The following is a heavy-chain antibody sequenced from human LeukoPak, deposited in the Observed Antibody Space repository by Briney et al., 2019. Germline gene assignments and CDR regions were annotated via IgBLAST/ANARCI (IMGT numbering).Heavy chain of an antibody. CDR1: GYTFTSYD. J-gene: IGHJ4*02. CDR2: INAGNGNT. V-gene: IGHV1-3*01. D-gene: IGHD3-10*01. CDR3: ARDQNSPYYGSGRFFDY. Sequence: ASVKVSCKASGYTFTSYDINWVRQATGQRLEWMGWINAGNGNTKYSQNFQGRVTITRDTSTSTAYMELSSLRSEDTAVYYCARDQNSPYYGSGRFFDYWGQGTLVTVSS.